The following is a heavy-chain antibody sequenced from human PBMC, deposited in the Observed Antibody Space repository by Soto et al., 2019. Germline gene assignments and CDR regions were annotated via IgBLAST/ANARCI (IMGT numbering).Heavy chain of an antibody. D-gene: IGHD6-19*01. V-gene: IGHV6-1*01. CDR3: ARGDQWLVY. Sequence: SPTLSLTCAISGESVSSNSAAWSWIRQSPSRGLEWLGRTYYRSKWYNNYAVSVKSRITINPDTSKNQFSLQLNSVTPEDTAVYYCARGDQWLVYWGQGTLVTVSS. J-gene: IGHJ4*02. CDR2: TYYRSKWYN. CDR1: GESVSSNSAA.